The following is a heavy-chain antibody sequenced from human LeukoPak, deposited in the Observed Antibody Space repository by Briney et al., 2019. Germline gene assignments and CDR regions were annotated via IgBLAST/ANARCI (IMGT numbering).Heavy chain of an antibody. CDR3: ARNGDYSLDS. Sequence: NASETLSLTCAVYGGSFSAYYWGWVRQPPGKGLEWIGETLHSGSTSYNPSLQSRVTMSINTSKSQFSLRLTSVTAADTAIYYCARNGDYSLDSWGQGTLVTVSS. CDR1: GGSFSAYY. J-gene: IGHJ4*02. V-gene: IGHV4-34*12. CDR2: TLHSGST. D-gene: IGHD4-17*01.